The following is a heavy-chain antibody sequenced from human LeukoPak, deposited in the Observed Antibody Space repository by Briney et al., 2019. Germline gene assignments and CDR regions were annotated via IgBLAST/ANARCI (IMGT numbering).Heavy chain of an antibody. CDR2: ISWNSGSI. CDR3: AEDLWFGELSSCY. V-gene: IGHV3-9*01. D-gene: IGHD3-10*01. Sequence: PGRSLRLSCAASGFTFDDYAMHWVRQAPGKGLEWVSGISWNSGSIGYADSVKGRFTISRDNSKNTLYLQMNSLRAEDTAVYYCAEDLWFGELSSCYWGQGTLVTVSS. CDR1: GFTFDDYA. J-gene: IGHJ4*02.